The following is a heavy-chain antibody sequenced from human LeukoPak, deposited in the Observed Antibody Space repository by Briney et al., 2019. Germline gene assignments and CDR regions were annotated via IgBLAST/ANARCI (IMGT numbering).Heavy chain of an antibody. CDR2: IYYSGST. J-gene: IGHJ2*01. CDR3: ARVVVTAIRTYWYFDL. CDR1: GGSISGGDYY. D-gene: IGHD2-21*02. Sequence: PSETLSLTCTVSGGSISGGDYYWSWIRQPPGKGLEWIGYIYYSGSTYYNPSLKSRVTISVDTSKNQFSLKLSSVTAADTAVYYCARVVVTAIRTYWYFDLWGRGTLVTVSS. V-gene: IGHV4-30-4*01.